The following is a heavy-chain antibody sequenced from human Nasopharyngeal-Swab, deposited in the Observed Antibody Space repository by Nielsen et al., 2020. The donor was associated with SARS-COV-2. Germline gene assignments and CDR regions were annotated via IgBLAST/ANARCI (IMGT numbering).Heavy chain of an antibody. CDR2: ISGSGGST. J-gene: IGHJ4*02. Sequence: GSLKISCAASGFTFSSYAMSWVRQAPGKGLEWVSAISGSGGSTYYADSVKGRFTISRDNSKNTLYLQMNSLRAEDTAVYYCAKWTFRAAAGTWDYWGQGTLVTVSS. D-gene: IGHD6-13*01. CDR1: GFTFSSYA. V-gene: IGHV3-23*01. CDR3: AKWTFRAAAGTWDY.